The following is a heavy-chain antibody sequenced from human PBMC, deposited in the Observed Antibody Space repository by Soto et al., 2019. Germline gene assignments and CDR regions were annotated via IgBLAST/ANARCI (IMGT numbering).Heavy chain of an antibody. CDR1: GGSISSGDYY. Sequence: TLSLTCTVSGGSISSGDYYWSWIRQPPGKGLEWIGYIYYSGSTYYNPSLKSRVTISVDTSKNQFSLKLSSVTAADTAVYYCARHVPYCSDTSHCAYGMDVWGQGNTVTVSS. V-gene: IGHV4-30-4*01. D-gene: IGHD2-2*01. CDR3: ARHVPYCSDTSHCAYGMDV. CDR2: IYYSGST. J-gene: IGHJ6*02.